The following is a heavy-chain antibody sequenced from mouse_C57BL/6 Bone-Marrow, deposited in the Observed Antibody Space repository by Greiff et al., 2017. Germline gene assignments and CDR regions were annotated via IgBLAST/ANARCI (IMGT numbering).Heavy chain of an antibody. CDR3: ARYYYGSSSAWLAY. CDR2: IHPNSGST. CDR1: GYTFTSYW. D-gene: IGHD1-1*01. V-gene: IGHV1-64*01. J-gene: IGHJ3*01. Sequence: QVQLQQPGAELVKPGASVKLSCKASGYTFTSYWMHWVKQRPGQGLEWIGMIHPNSGSTNYNEKFKSKATLTVDKSSSTAYMQLSSLTSEDSAVYYCARYYYGSSSAWLAYWGQGTLVTVSA.